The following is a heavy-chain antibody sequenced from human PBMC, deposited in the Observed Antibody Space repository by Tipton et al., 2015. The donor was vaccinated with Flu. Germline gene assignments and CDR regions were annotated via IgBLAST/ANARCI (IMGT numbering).Heavy chain of an antibody. J-gene: IGHJ4*02. CDR2: IYYSGST. D-gene: IGHD3-10*01. V-gene: IGHV4-39*07. Sequence: LRLSCTVSGGSISSSSYYWGWIRQPPGKGLEWIGSIYYSGSTYYNPSLKSRVTISVDKAKNQFSLQLSAVTAADTAVYYWARDQGSGSYYDYWGQGTLVTVSS. CDR1: GGSISSSSYY. CDR3: ARDQGSGSYYDY.